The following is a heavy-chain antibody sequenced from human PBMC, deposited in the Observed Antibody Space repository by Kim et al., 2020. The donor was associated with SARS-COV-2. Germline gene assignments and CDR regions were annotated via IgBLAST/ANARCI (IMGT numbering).Heavy chain of an antibody. D-gene: IGHD3-3*01. CDR3: AHIQRDYDFWRDQLIFDY. J-gene: IGHJ4*02. CDR1: GFSLSTSGVG. V-gene: IGHV2-5*02. CDR2: IYWDDDK. Sequence: SGPTLVNPTQTLTLTCTFSGFSLSTSGVGVGWIRQPPGKALEWLALIYWDDDKRYSPSLKSRLTITKDTSKNQVVLTMTNMDPVDTATYYCAHIQRDYDFWRDQLIFDYWGQGTLVTVSS.